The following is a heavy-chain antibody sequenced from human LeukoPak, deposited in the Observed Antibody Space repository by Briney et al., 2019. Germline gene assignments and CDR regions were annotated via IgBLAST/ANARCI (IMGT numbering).Heavy chain of an antibody. CDR3: ARTREEMAPFDAFDI. Sequence: SETLSLTCTVSGGSISNYYWSWIRQPPGKGLEWIGYVHYSGSTNYNPALKSRVTISVDTSKNQFSLKLSSVTAADMAVYYCARTREEMAPFDAFDIWGQGTMVTVSS. V-gene: IGHV4-59*01. CDR1: GGSISNYY. D-gene: IGHD5-24*01. J-gene: IGHJ3*02. CDR2: VHYSGST.